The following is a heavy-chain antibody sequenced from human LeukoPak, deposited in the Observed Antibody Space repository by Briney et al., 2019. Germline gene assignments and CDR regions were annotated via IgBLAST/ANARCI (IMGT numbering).Heavy chain of an antibody. CDR2: IYYSGST. CDR3: ARGEGEWLFYFQH. J-gene: IGHJ1*01. D-gene: IGHD3-3*01. CDR1: GVSISSSNSY. V-gene: IGHV4-61*05. Sequence: SSETLSLTCTVSGVSISSSNSYWGWIRQPPGKGLEWIGYIYYSGSTNYNPSLKSRVTISVDTSKNQFSLKLSSVTAADTAVYYCARGEGEWLFYFQHWGQGTLVTVSS.